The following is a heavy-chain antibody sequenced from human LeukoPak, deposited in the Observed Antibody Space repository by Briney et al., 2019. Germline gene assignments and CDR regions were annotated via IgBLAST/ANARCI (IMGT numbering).Heavy chain of an antibody. Sequence: GGSMRLSCSASGLTLSSSAMHWVRLAAGEGREWVAVISYDGSHKNYADSVKGRFTISTDNSKITLYLQMTSLRAEDTAVYYCAIDLYGAYVSWGQGTLVTVSS. V-gene: IGHV3-30-3*01. CDR2: ISYDGSHK. J-gene: IGHJ4*02. D-gene: IGHD4-17*01. CDR1: GLTLSSSA. CDR3: AIDLYGAYVS.